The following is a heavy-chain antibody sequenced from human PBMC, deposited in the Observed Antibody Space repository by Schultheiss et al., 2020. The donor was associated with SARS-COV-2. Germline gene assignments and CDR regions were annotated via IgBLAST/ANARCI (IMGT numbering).Heavy chain of an antibody. D-gene: IGHD2-15*01. CDR3: ARDPQDIIVVVAARHSHYYYGMDV. V-gene: IGHV1-2*04. CDR1: GYTFTGYY. J-gene: IGHJ6*02. CDR2: INPNSGGT. Sequence: ASVKVSCKASGYTFTGYYMHWVRQAPGQGLEWMGWINPNSGGTNYAQKFQGWVTMTRDTSISTAYMELSRLRSDDTAVYYCARDPQDIIVVVAARHSHYYYGMDVWGQGTTVTVSS.